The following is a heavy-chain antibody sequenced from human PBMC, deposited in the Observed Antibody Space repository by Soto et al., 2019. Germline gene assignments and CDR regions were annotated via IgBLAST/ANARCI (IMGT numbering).Heavy chain of an antibody. CDR2: IYYSGST. D-gene: IGHD2-15*01. Sequence: QVQLQESGPGLVKPSETLSLTCTVSGGSVSSGSYYWSWIRQPPGKGLEWIGYIYYSGSTNYNPXXKSRGTISEDXXKXQXXLRLSSVTAADTGVYYCARDDIVVVVAAIPDAFDIWGQGTMVTVSS. J-gene: IGHJ3*02. CDR3: ARDDIVVVVAAIPDAFDI. V-gene: IGHV4-61*01. CDR1: GGSVSSGSYY.